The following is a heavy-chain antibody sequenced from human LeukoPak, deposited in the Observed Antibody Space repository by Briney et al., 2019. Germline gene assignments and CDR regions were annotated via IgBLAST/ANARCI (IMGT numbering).Heavy chain of an antibody. CDR3: VDYGSGSYAFHI. J-gene: IGHJ3*02. D-gene: IGHD3-10*01. CDR2: ITYNGDGT. V-gene: IGHV3-23*01. Sequence: GGSLRLSCAASGFSFSIYAMIWVRQAPGKGLEWVSGITYNGDGTSYADSVKGRFTISRDNSKNMLFLQMNSLRVEDTAIHYCVDYGSGSYAFHIWGQGTMVTVSS. CDR1: GFSFSIYA.